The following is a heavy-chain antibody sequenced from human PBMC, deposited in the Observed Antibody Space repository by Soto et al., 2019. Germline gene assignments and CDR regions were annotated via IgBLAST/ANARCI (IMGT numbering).Heavy chain of an antibody. Sequence: QITLKESGPPLVKPTQTLTLTCTFSGFSLSTSGVGVGWIRQPPGKALEWLALIYWDDDKRYSPSLKSRLTITKDTSKNQVVLTMTNMDPVDTATYYCAHRYDCSGGSCYSAYYFDYWGQGTLVTVSS. CDR1: GFSLSTSGVG. D-gene: IGHD2-15*01. J-gene: IGHJ4*02. CDR2: IYWDDDK. V-gene: IGHV2-5*02. CDR3: AHRYDCSGGSCYSAYYFDY.